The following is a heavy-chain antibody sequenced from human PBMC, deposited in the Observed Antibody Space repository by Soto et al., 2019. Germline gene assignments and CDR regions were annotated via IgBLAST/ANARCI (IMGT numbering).Heavy chain of an antibody. Sequence: ASVKVSCKASGGTFSSYSISWVRQAPGQGLEWMGGIIPIFGTANYAQKFQGRVTITADESTSTAYMELSSLRSEDTAVYYCARDRGDPSDIVVVVAATRDYGMDVWGQGTTVTVSS. CDR1: GGTFSSYS. J-gene: IGHJ6*02. CDR3: ARDRGDPSDIVVVVAATRDYGMDV. CDR2: IIPIFGTA. D-gene: IGHD2-15*01. V-gene: IGHV1-69*13.